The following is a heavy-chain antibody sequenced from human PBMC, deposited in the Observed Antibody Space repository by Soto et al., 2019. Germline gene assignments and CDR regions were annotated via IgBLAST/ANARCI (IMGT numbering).Heavy chain of an antibody. CDR1: GFTFSSYG. Sequence: QVQLVESGGGVVQPGRSLRLSCAASGFTFSSYGMHWVSQAPGKGLEWVAVIWYDGSSEYYADSVQGRFTISRDNSKNTLYLQINTLRDEDTAGYYCASDCTSIVGDDYWGQGTLVTVSS. V-gene: IGHV3-33*01. J-gene: IGHJ4*02. CDR3: ASDCTSIVGDDY. CDR2: IWYDGSSE. D-gene: IGHD2-2*01.